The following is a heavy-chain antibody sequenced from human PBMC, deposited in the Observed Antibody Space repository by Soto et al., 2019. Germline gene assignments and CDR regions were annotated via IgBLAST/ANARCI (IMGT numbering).Heavy chain of an antibody. Sequence: ASVKVSCKASGYTFTSYDINWVRQATGQGLEWMGWMNPNSGNTGYAQKFQGRVTMTRNNYISTAYMELSSLRSEDTAVYYCATGGWLTHVQYYSYGMDVLAQATTGTVSS. J-gene: IGHJ6*02. CDR2: MNPNSGNT. CDR3: ATGGWLTHVQYYSYGMDV. D-gene: IGHD1-1*01. V-gene: IGHV1-8*01. CDR1: GYTFTSYD.